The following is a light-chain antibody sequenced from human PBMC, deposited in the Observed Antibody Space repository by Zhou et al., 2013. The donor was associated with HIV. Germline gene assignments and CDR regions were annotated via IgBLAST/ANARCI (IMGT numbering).Light chain of an antibody. Sequence: EIVLTQSPATLSLSPGQRASLSCRASHSVGFSLAWYQQRPGQAPRLLIYDASKRATGIPARFSGSGSGTDFTLTISSLEPEDFAVYFCQQRNSWPLTFGGGPRWRS. CDR3: QQRNSWPLT. CDR1: HSVGFS. J-gene: IGKJ4*01. CDR2: DAS. V-gene: IGKV3-11*01.